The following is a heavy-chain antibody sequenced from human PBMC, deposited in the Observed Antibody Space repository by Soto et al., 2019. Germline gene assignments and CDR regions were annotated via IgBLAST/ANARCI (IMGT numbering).Heavy chain of an antibody. D-gene: IGHD4-4*01. Sequence: EVQLVETGGGLIQPGGSLRLSCTVSGFSVTNSYINWVRQAPGKGLEWVSILYSSGNTYYADSVRGRFTVSRDDSKNTLFLHMNSLRADDTAVYYCARDWSKFSSNYPYYYAMDAWGQGTTVTVSS. CDR1: GFSVTNSY. V-gene: IGHV3-53*02. CDR2: LYSSGNT. J-gene: IGHJ6*02. CDR3: ARDWSKFSSNYPYYYAMDA.